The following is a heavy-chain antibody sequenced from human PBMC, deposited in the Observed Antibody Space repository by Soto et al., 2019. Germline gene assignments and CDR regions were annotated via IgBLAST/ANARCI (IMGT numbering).Heavy chain of an antibody. CDR2: ISAYNGNT. CDR1: GYTFTNYG. V-gene: IGHV1-18*01. D-gene: IGHD2-2*01. J-gene: IGHJ5*02. Sequence: ASVKVSCKASGYTFTNYGISWVRQAPGQGLEWMGWISAYNGNTNYAQKLQGRVTMTTDTSTSTAYMEVRSLRSDDTAVYYCARYYCTSTSCPYNWFDPWGQGTLVTVSS. CDR3: ARYYCTSTSCPYNWFDP.